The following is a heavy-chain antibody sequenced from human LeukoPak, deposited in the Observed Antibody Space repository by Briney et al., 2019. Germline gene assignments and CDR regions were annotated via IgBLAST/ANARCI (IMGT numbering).Heavy chain of an antibody. V-gene: IGHV3-7*01. Sequence: GGSLRLSCAASAFTFSDYWMSWVRQAPGKGLEWVASIKQDGSEKYYVDSVKGRFTISRDSAKNSLYLQMNSLRAEDTAVYYCARDRGGGGWYGFDCWGPGTLVTVSS. CDR2: IKQDGSEK. CDR3: ARDRGGGGWYGFDC. D-gene: IGHD6-19*01. CDR1: AFTFSDYW. J-gene: IGHJ4*02.